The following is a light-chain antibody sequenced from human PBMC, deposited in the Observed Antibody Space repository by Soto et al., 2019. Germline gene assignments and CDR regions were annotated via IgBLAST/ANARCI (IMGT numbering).Light chain of an antibody. Sequence: GDRVTINCRASETMTSYLHWYQQKPGKAPKLLIYATSNLPSGVPSRFIGSGSGTDFTLTITSLQPEDFATYYCQQSYRTPLTFGQGTKVDIK. V-gene: IGKV1-39*01. CDR2: ATS. CDR3: QQSYRTPLT. J-gene: IGKJ4*01. CDR1: ETMTSY.